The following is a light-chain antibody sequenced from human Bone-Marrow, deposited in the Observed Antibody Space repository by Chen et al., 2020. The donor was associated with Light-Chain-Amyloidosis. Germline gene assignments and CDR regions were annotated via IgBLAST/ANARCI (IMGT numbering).Light chain of an antibody. CDR2: EVT. Sequence: QSALTQPASRFGFPGQSVTIPRPGTSSDVGGDNHVSWYQQQPDKAPKLMIYEVTNRPSWVPDRFSGSKSDNTASLTISGLQTEDEADYFCSSYTITNTLVFGSGTRVTVL. J-gene: IGLJ1*01. CDR1: SSDVGGDNH. CDR3: SSYTITNTLV. V-gene: IGLV2-14*01.